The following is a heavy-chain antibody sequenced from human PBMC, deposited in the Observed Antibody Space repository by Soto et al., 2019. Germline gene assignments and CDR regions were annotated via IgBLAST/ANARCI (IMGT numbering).Heavy chain of an antibody. D-gene: IGHD7-27*01. Sequence: SETLSLTCTVSGGSISSSSYYWTWLRQPPGKGLEWIGYISYTGRTKYNPSLQSRVTISVDTSKNDFSLNLSSVTAADTAVYFCAREWGLLPYYVMNVWGHGTAVTVSS. CDR1: GGSISSSSYY. V-gene: IGHV4-61*03. CDR3: AREWGLLPYYVMNV. J-gene: IGHJ6*02. CDR2: ISYTGRT.